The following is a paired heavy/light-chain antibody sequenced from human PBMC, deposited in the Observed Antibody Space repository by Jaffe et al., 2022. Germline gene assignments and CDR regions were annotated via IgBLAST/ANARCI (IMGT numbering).Light chain of an antibody. CDR3: QQRSNWPP. Sequence: EIVLTQSPATLSLSPGERATLSCRASQSVSSYLAWYQQKPGQAPRLLIYDASNRATGIPARFSGSGSGTDFTLTISSLEPEDFAVYYCQQRSNWPPFGPGTKVDIK. V-gene: IGKV3-11*01. J-gene: IGKJ3*01. CDR1: QSVSSY. CDR2: DAS.
Heavy chain of an antibody. CDR2: ISWNSGSI. CDR3: AKGLGRYSSGWYYFDY. Sequence: EVQLVESGGGLVQPGRSLRLSCAASGFTFDDYAMHWVRQAPGKGLEWVSGISWNSGSIGYADSVKGRFTISRDNAKNSLYLQMNSLRAEDTALYYCAKGLGRYSSGWYYFDYWGQGTLVTVSS. J-gene: IGHJ4*02. D-gene: IGHD6-19*01. CDR1: GFTFDDYA. V-gene: IGHV3-9*01.